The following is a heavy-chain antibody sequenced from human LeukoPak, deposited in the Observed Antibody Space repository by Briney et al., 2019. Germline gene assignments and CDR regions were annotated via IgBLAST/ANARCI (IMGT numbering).Heavy chain of an antibody. V-gene: IGHV3-30*18. J-gene: IGHJ4*02. Sequence: GGSLRLSCAASGFTFSSYSMNWVRQAPGKGLEWVAVISYDGSNKYYADSVKGRFTISRDNSKNTLYVQMNSLRAEDTAVYYCAKGLMGATPYYFDYWGQGTLVTVSS. CDR3: AKGLMGATPYYFDY. CDR2: ISYDGSNK. CDR1: GFTFSSYS. D-gene: IGHD1-26*01.